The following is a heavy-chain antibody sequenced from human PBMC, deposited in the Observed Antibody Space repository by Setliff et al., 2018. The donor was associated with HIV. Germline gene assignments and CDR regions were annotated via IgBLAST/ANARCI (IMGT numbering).Heavy chain of an antibody. CDR1: GDTFSSYA. CDR2: IIPILGIA. V-gene: IGHV1-69*10. Sequence: SVKVSCKASGDTFSSYAISWVRQAPGQGLEWMGGIIPILGIANYAQKFQDRVTITADKSTDTAYMELNNLKFEDTAVYYCARARRDSYDRGRRSHYYIDVWGKGTTVTVSS. J-gene: IGHJ6*03. D-gene: IGHD3-22*01. CDR3: ARARRDSYDRGRRSHYYIDV.